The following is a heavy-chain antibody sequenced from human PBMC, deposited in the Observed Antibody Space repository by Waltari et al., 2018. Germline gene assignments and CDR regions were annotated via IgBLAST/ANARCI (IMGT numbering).Heavy chain of an antibody. CDR3: ARGAQWFVESQFDN. CDR2: ITGRAGST. D-gene: IGHD3-10*01. J-gene: IGHJ4*02. Sequence: DVQLVESGGHLVQPGGSLRLSCAASGFTFSSYAMSWVRQAPGKGLECVSSITGRAGSTDYADSGKGRFTISRDISRNTLFLQMNSLRVEDTAVYYGARGAQWFVESQFDNWGQGTLVTVSS. V-gene: IGHV3-23*04. CDR1: GFTFSSYA.